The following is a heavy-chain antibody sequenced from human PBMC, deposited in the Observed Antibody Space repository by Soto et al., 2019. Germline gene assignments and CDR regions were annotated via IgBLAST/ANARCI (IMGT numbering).Heavy chain of an antibody. J-gene: IGHJ3*02. CDR2: ISSSGDSP. Sequence: GGSLRLSCAASGFTFSNYAMSWVRQAPGKGLEWVSAISSSGDSPYYADSVKGRFTISRDNSKNTLYLQMNSLRAEDTAVYYCAKLVGRFGVFDIWGQGTMVTVSS. CDR3: AKLVGRFGVFDI. V-gene: IGHV3-23*01. CDR1: GFTFSNYA. D-gene: IGHD3-10*01.